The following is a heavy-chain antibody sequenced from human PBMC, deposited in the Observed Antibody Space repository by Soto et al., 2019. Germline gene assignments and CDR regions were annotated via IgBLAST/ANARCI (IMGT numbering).Heavy chain of an antibody. CDR3: AHRQVGATPPRY. CDR2: IYWNDDK. CDR1: GFSLSTSGVG. Sequence: QITLKESGPTLVKPTQTLTLTCTFSGFSLSTSGVGVGWIRQPPGKALEWLALIYWNDDKRYSPSLKSRLTITKDTSKNQVVLTMTNMDPVDTATYYCAHRQVGATPPRYWGQGTLVTVSS. V-gene: IGHV2-5*01. J-gene: IGHJ4*02. D-gene: IGHD1-26*01.